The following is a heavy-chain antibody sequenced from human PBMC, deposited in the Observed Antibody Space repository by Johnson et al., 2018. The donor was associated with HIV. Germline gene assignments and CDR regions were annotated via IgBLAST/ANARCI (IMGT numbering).Heavy chain of an antibody. CDR2: ISYDGSNK. CDR3: ARARSIVVVPAAIGSYAFDI. D-gene: IGHD2-2*01. Sequence: QVQLVESGGGVVQPGRSLRLSCVASGFTFSSYAMHWVRQAPGKGLEWVAVISYDGSNKYFADFVKGRFTISRDNSKNTLYLQMNSLRPEDTAVYYCARARSIVVVPAAIGSYAFDIWGQGTMVTVSS. CDR1: GFTFSSYA. V-gene: IGHV3-30*04. J-gene: IGHJ3*02.